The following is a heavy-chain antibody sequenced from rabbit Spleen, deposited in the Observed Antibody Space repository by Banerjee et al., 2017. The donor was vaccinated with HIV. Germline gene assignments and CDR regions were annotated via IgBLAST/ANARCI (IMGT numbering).Heavy chain of an antibody. CDR1: GFSFSPGYY. J-gene: IGHJ4*01. CDR2: IGTGSSDNT. D-gene: IGHD6-1*01. V-gene: IGHV1S40*01. CDR3: ARDTYSSDGVAYAHDFNL. Sequence: QSLEESGGDLVKPGASLTLTCTASGFSFSPGYYMCWVRQAPGKGLEWIACIGTGSSDNTYYANWAKGRFTISKTSSTTVTLQMTSLTAADTATYFCARDTYSSDGVAYAHDFNLWGPGTLVTVS.